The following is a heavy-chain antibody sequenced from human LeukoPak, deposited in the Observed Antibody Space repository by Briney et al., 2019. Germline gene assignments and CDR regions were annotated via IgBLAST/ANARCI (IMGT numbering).Heavy chain of an antibody. D-gene: IGHD5-18*01. CDR1: GFTFSPDW. V-gene: IGHV3-7*01. Sequence: PGGSLRLSCAASGFTFSPDWMSWVRQAPGKGLEWVAMIKKHGSEKYYVDSVKGRFTISRDNAKNSLFLQMNSLRAEDTAVYYCASLDTATIQTGGYWGQGTLVTVSS. J-gene: IGHJ4*02. CDR2: IKKHGSEK. CDR3: ASLDTATIQTGGY.